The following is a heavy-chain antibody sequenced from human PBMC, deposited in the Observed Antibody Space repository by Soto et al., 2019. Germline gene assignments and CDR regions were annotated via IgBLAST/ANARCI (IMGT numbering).Heavy chain of an antibody. Sequence: ASVKVSCKASGYTFTSYSMHWVRQAPGQRLEWMGWINAGNGNTKYSQKFQGRVTITRDTSASTAYMELSSLRSEDTAVYYCARVQVADGPAGPVSPWGQGTLVTVSS. D-gene: IGHD2-2*01. J-gene: IGHJ5*02. V-gene: IGHV1-3*01. CDR2: INAGNGNT. CDR1: GYTFTSYS. CDR3: ARVQVADGPAGPVSP.